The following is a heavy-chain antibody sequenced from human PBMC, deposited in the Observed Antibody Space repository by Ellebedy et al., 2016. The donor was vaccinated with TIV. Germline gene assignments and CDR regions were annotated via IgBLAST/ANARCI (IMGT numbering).Heavy chain of an antibody. D-gene: IGHD6-6*01. CDR1: GGSISSSNW. V-gene: IGHV4-4*02. CDR2: IYHSGST. Sequence: SETLSLXXAVSGGSISSSNWWSWVRQPPGKGLEWIGEIYHSGSTNYNPSLKSRVTISVDKSKNQFSLKLSSVTAADTAVYYCAPEGIAARPDVWGQGTTVTVSS. CDR3: APEGIAARPDV. J-gene: IGHJ6*02.